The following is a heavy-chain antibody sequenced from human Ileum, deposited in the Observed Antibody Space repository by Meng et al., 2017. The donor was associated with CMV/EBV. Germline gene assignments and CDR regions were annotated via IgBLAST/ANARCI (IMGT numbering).Heavy chain of an antibody. CDR1: GYTFSHYD. V-gene: IGHV1-8*03. CDR3: TRGRRVAPSGILRYSWFDA. CDR2: INPNSGYT. J-gene: IGHJ5*02. D-gene: IGHD5-18*01. Sequence: ASVKVSCKASGYTFSHYDINWVRQAVGQGLEWMGYINPNSGYTGFSQKFQDRVTISMSTSINMTYMEFSSLRSEDTAMYFCTRGRRVAPSGILRYSWFDAWGQGTLVTVSS.